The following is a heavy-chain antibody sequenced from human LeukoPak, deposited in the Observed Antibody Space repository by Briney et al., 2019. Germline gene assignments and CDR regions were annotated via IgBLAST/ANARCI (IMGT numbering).Heavy chain of an antibody. D-gene: IGHD3-10*01. CDR2: IYYSGST. V-gene: IGHV4-59*01. CDR3: ARVPVRGRAFDI. J-gene: IGHJ3*02. Sequence: LETLSLTCTVSGGSISSYYWSWIRQPPGKGLEWIGFIYYSGSTNYNPSLKSRVTISVDTSKNQFSLKLSSVTAADTAVYYCARVPVRGRAFDIWGQGTMVTVSS. CDR1: GGSISSYY.